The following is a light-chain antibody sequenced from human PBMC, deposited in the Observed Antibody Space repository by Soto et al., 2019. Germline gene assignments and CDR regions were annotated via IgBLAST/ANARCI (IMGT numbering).Light chain of an antibody. Sequence: EIVLTQSPGTLSLSPGERATLSCRASQSVSSSYLAWYQQKPGQAPRLLIYGASSRATGIPDRFSGSGSGTDFTRTISRMEPEDFAVYYCQQYGSAPPNTFGQGTKREIK. J-gene: IGKJ2*01. CDR3: QQYGSAPPNT. V-gene: IGKV3-20*01. CDR2: GAS. CDR1: QSVSSSY.